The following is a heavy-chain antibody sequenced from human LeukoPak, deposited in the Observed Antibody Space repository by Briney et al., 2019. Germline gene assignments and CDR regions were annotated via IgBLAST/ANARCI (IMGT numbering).Heavy chain of an antibody. Sequence: VGSLRLSCAASVFTFSSYGMHWVRQAPGKGLEWVAVISYDGSNNYYADSVKGRFTISSDNAKNTLYLQMNSLRAEDTAVYYCARVPSYYRDFDYWGQGTLVTVSS. CDR1: VFTFSSYG. J-gene: IGHJ4*02. D-gene: IGHD1-14*01. CDR2: ISYDGSNN. CDR3: ARVPSYYRDFDY. V-gene: IGHV3-30*03.